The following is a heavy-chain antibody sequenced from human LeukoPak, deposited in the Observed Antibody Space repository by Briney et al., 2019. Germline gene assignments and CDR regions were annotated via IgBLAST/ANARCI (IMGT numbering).Heavy chain of an antibody. Sequence: GGSLRLSCAASGFTFSSYWMHWVRQAPGKGLVWVSRINSDGTGTIYADSVKGRFTISRDNAKNTLYLQMNSLRAEDTAVYYCARDPLVPQGYDAFDIWGQGTMVTVSS. CDR2: INSDGTGT. J-gene: IGHJ3*02. CDR3: ARDPLVPQGYDAFDI. CDR1: GFTFSSYW. D-gene: IGHD2-2*01. V-gene: IGHV3-74*01.